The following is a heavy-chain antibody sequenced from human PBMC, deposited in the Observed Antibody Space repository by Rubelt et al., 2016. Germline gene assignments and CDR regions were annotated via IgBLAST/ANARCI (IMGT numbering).Heavy chain of an antibody. CDR1: GYTFTSYG. CDR2: ISAYNGNT. J-gene: IGHJ5*02. Sequence: QVQLVQSGAEVKKPGASVKVSCKASGYTFTSYGISWVRQAPGQGLEWMGWISAYNGNTNYAQKLQGRGTMSTDTSPGTAYMDLRSLRSDDTAVYYCASMYSSSWYRGWFDPWGQGTLVTVSS. D-gene: IGHD6-13*01. CDR3: ASMYSSSWYRGWFDP. V-gene: IGHV1-18*01.